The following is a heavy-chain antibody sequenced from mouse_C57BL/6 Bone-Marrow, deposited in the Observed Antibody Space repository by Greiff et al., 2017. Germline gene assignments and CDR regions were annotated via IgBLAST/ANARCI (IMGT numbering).Heavy chain of an antibody. D-gene: IGHD2-3*01. J-gene: IGHJ3*01. CDR1: GFTFSDYY. CDR2: ISNGGGST. CDR3: ARMGWLLPFAY. Sequence: DVKLVESGGGLVQPGGSLTLSCAASGFTFSDYYMYWVRQTPEKRLEWVAYISNGGGSTYYPYTVKGRFTISRDNAKNTLYLQMSRLKSEDTAMYYCARMGWLLPFAYWGQGTLVTVSA. V-gene: IGHV5-12*01.